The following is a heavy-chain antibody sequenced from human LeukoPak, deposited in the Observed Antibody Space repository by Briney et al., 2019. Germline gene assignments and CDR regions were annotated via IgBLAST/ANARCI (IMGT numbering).Heavy chain of an antibody. D-gene: IGHD5-18*01. V-gene: IGHV1-69*05. J-gene: IGHJ6*03. CDR1: GGTFSSYA. CDR3: ARVEGGYSYGYVGYYYMDV. CDR2: IIPIFGTA. Sequence: GSSVKLSCNASGGTFSSYAISWVRQAPGQGLEWMGGIIPIFGTANYAQKFQGRVTITTDESTSTAYMELSSLRSEDTAVYYCARVEGGYSYGYVGYYYMDVWGKGTTVTVSS.